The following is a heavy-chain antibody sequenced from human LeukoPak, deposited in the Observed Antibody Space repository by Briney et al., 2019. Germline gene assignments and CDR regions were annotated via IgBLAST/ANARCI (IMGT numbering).Heavy chain of an antibody. D-gene: IGHD6-13*01. CDR1: GHSIGSGYY. CDR3: ARIRGSGSSWLFDY. Sequence: SETLSLTCAVSGHSIGSGYYWAWIRQSPGQGLQWIAIVYHSGHTYYNPSLLSRVTISVDRSEKQFSVNMRSVTAADTAVYYCARIRGSGSSWLFDYWGQGTLVTVSS. V-gene: IGHV4-38-2*01. CDR2: VYHSGHT. J-gene: IGHJ4*02.